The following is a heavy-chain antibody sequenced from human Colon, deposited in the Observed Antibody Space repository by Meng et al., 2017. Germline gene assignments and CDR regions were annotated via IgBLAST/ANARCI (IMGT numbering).Heavy chain of an antibody. CDR1: GFTVSSNY. V-gene: IGHV3-66*02. Sequence: GGSLRLSGAASGFTVSSNYMSWVRQAPGKGREGVSVIYSGGSTYYADSVKGRFTISRDNSKNTLYLQMNSLRAEDTAVYYCARDEGSDGYREGYFDLWGRGTLVTVSS. J-gene: IGHJ2*01. CDR2: IYSGGST. CDR3: ARDEGSDGYREGYFDL. D-gene: IGHD5-24*01.